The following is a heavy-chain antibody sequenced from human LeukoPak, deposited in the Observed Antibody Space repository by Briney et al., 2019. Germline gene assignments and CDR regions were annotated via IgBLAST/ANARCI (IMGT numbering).Heavy chain of an antibody. CDR1: GFTFSSYE. J-gene: IGHJ4*02. V-gene: IGHV3-48*03. CDR2: ISNSGSTK. Sequence: GGTLRLSCAASGFTFSSYEMNWIRQAPGKGLEWISYISNSGSTKYYADSVKGRFTISRDNAKNSVFLQMNSLRAEDTAVYYCAAVIDYWGQGTLVTVSS. CDR3: AAVIDY.